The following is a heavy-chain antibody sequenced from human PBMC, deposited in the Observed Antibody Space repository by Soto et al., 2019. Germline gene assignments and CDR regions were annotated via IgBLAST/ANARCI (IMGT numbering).Heavy chain of an antibody. D-gene: IGHD5-12*01. CDR1: GGTFSSYT. CDR2: IIPILGIA. V-gene: IGHV1-69*02. J-gene: IGHJ4*02. CDR3: ARGKSHAYEGYYFDY. Sequence: QVQLVQSGAEVKKPGSSVKVSCKASGGTFSSYTISWVRQAPGQGLEWMGRIIPILGIANYAQKFQGRVTITADKSTSTANMELSSLRSEDTAVYYCARGKSHAYEGYYFDYWGQGTLVTVSS.